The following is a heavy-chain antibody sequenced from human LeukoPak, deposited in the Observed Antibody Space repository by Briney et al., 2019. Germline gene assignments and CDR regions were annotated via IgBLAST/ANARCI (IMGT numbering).Heavy chain of an antibody. CDR3: ASTLYSGSYYLTQLDY. J-gene: IGHJ4*02. Sequence: PSETLSLTCTVSGGSISSYYWSWIRQPPGKGLEWIGYIYYSGSTNYNPSLKSRVTISVDTSKNQFSLKLSSGTAADTAVYYCASTLYSGSYYLTQLDYWGQGTLVTVSS. CDR2: IYYSGST. D-gene: IGHD1-26*01. CDR1: GGSISSYY. V-gene: IGHV4-59*01.